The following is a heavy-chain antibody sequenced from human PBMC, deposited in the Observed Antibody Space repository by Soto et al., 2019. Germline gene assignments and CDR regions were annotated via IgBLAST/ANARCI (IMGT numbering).Heavy chain of an antibody. CDR3: ACFRSSWCGDCRLDS. Sequence: PGESLKISCEGSGYSLTTHWINWVRQMPGNGLEWMGKMDPRQSCFNYNPSFQGHVTISADKSARKAYLPCNSLEASDTAICYCACFRSSWCGDCRLDSWGPGTLVSVSS. J-gene: IGHJ4*02. CDR1: GYSLTTHW. CDR2: MDPRQSCF. V-gene: IGHV5-10-1*01. D-gene: IGHD6-13*01.